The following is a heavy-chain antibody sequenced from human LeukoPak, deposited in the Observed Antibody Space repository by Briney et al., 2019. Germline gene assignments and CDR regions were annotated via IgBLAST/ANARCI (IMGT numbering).Heavy chain of an antibody. CDR1: GFTFSRFP. Sequence: GGSLRLSCAASGFTFSRFPMQWVRQAPGKGLEYVSTINSDGGYKYYANSVKGRFTISRDNSKNTLYLQMNSLRAEDTAVYYCAKDKGRLIVGAIPFDYWGQGTLVTVSS. CDR2: INSDGGYK. CDR3: AKDKGRLIVGAIPFDY. D-gene: IGHD1-26*01. V-gene: IGHV3-64*01. J-gene: IGHJ4*02.